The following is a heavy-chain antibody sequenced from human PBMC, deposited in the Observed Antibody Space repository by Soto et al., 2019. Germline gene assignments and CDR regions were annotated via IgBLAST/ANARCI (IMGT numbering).Heavy chain of an antibody. V-gene: IGHV4-39*01. CDR3: ARHPLRYFADYYYYGMDV. Sequence: SETLSLTCTVSGGSISSSSYYWGWIRQPPGKGLEWIGSIYYSGSTYYNPSLKSRVTISVDTSKNQFSLKLSSVTAADTAVYYRARHPLRYFADYYYYGMDVWGQGTTVTVSS. J-gene: IGHJ6*02. D-gene: IGHD3-9*01. CDR1: GGSISSSSYY. CDR2: IYYSGST.